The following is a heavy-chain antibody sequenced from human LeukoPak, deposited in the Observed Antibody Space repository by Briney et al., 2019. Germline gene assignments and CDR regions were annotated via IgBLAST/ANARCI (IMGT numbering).Heavy chain of an antibody. D-gene: IGHD6-19*01. V-gene: IGHV4-34*01. CDR2: INHSGST. Sequence: SETLSLTCAVYGGSFSGYYWSWIRQPPGKGLEWIGEINHSGSTNYNPSLKSRVTISVDTSKNQFSLKLSSVTAADTAVYYCARVSKYSSGWTQRTYAFDIWGQGTMVTVSS. CDR1: GGSFSGYY. CDR3: ARVSKYSSGWTQRTYAFDI. J-gene: IGHJ3*02.